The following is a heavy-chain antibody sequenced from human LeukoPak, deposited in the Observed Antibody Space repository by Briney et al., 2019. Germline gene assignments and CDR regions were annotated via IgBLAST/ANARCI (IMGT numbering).Heavy chain of an antibody. CDR2: IYYSGST. D-gene: IGHD4-17*01. V-gene: IGHV4-59*01. CDR1: GGSISSYY. Sequence: SETLSLTCTVSGGSISSYYWSWIRRPPGKGLEWIGYIYYSGSTNYNPSLKSRVTISVDTSKNQFSLKLSSVTAADTAVYYCARGGSGDYFIHNWFDPWGQGTLVTVSS. CDR3: ARGGSGDYFIHNWFDP. J-gene: IGHJ5*02.